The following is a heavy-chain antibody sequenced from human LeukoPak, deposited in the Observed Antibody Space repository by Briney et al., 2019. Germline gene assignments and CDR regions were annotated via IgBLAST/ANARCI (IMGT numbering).Heavy chain of an antibody. CDR3: ECRDFSSTWSGP. J-gene: IGHJ5*02. CDR2: IYPGDSRT. D-gene: IGHD6-13*01. CDR1: GYTFTNYW. Sequence: GESLKISCEGFGYTFTNYWIGWVRQMPGKGLEWMGVIYPGDSRTRYSPSFQGQVTISADKSINTAYLQWSSLKASDTAIYYCECRDFSSTWSGPSGQGTLVTV. V-gene: IGHV5-51*01.